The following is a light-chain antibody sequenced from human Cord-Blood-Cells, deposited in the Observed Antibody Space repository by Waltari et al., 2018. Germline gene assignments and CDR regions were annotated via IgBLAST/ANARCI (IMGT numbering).Light chain of an antibody. CDR3: QQYYSTPYT. V-gene: IGKV4-1*01. CDR2: WAS. Sequence: DIVMTQSPDSLAVSLGERATINCKSSQSFLYSSNNKNYLAWYQQKPGQPPKLLIYWASTRESGVPDRFSGSGSGTDFTLTISSLQADDVAVYYCQQYYSTPYTFGQGTKLEIK. J-gene: IGKJ2*01. CDR1: QSFLYSSNNKNY.